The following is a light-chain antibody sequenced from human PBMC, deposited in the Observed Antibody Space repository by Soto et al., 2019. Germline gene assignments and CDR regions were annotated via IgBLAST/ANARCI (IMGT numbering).Light chain of an antibody. Sequence: EIVMTQSPATLSVSPGERATLSCRASQSVSSNLAWYQQKPGQAPRLLIYGASTRATGIPARFSGSGSGTEFTITISSLQSEDFAVYYCQQDNNWPLTFGGATKVEIK. CDR2: GAS. V-gene: IGKV3-15*01. CDR3: QQDNNWPLT. J-gene: IGKJ4*02. CDR1: QSVSSN.